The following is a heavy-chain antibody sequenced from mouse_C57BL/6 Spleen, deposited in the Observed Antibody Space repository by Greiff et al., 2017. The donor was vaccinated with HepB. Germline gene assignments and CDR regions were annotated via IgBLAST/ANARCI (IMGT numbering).Heavy chain of an antibody. CDR3: ARSDLDY. CDR2: IYPGDGDT. V-gene: IGHV1-82*01. CDR1: GYAFSSSW. Sequence: VQLKESGPELVKPGASVKISCKASGYAFSSSWMNWVKQRPGKGLEWIGRIYPGDGDTNYNGKFKGKATLTADKSSSTAYMQLSSLTSEDSAVYFCARSDLDYWGQGTTLTVSS. J-gene: IGHJ2*01.